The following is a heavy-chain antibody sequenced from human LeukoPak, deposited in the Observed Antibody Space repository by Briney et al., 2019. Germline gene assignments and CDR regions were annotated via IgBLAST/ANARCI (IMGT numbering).Heavy chain of an antibody. CDR2: INHSGST. CDR1: GGSFSGYY. Sequence: SETLSLTCAVYGGSFSGYYWSWIPQPPGKGLEWIGEINHSGSTNYNPSLKSRVTISVDTSKNQFSLKLSSVTAADTAVYYCARPRSVYYYDSSGHYYFDYWGQGTLVTVSS. V-gene: IGHV4-34*01. D-gene: IGHD3-22*01. CDR3: ARPRSVYYYDSSGHYYFDY. J-gene: IGHJ4*02.